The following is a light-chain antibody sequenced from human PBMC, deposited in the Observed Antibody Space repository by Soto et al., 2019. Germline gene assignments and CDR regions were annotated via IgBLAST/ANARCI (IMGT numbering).Light chain of an antibody. V-gene: IGKV1-5*03. Sequence: DIQMTQSPSTLSASVGDRVTITCRASQNINSWLAWYQQKPGKAPKLLIYKASSLESGVPSRFSGSGSGTEFTLTISSLQPDDFAEYYCEQYEIYPFTFGQGTRLEIK. J-gene: IGKJ5*01. CDR3: EQYEIYPFT. CDR1: QNINSW. CDR2: KAS.